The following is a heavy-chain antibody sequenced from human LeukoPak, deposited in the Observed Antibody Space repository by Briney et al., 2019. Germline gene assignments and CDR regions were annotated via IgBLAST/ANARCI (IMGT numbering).Heavy chain of an antibody. Sequence: PGRSLRLSCAASGFNFTGYGIHWVRQVPGKGLDWVAVIWYDGKNKHYADSVEGRFTISRDTSRNTVYLQMNSLRAEDTAVYYCTRVSESGNSDYWGQGTLVTVSS. CDR3: TRVSESGNSDY. D-gene: IGHD4-23*01. CDR1: GFNFTGYG. V-gene: IGHV3-33*01. CDR2: IWYDGKNK. J-gene: IGHJ4*02.